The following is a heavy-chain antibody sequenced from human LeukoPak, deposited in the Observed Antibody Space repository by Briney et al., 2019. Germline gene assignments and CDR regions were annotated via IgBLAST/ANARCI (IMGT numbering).Heavy chain of an antibody. J-gene: IGHJ4*02. CDR3: AKGRIGSSGWSSFDH. CDR2: IYSGGST. Sequence: GGSLRLSCAASGFTVSSNYMSWVRQAPGKGLEWVSVIYSGGSTYYADSVKGRFTISRDNSKNTLYLQMNSLRAEDTAVYYCAKGRIGSSGWSSFDHWGPGTLVTVSS. CDR1: GFTVSSNY. V-gene: IGHV3-53*01. D-gene: IGHD6-19*01.